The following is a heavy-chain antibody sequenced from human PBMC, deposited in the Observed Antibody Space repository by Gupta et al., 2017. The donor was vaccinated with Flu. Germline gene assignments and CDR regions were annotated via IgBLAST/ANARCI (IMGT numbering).Heavy chain of an antibody. CDR1: GFTFSSYA. CDR2: ISGSGGST. D-gene: IGHD3-16*02. J-gene: IGHJ5*02. CDR3: AKAPRGGSYPGDDWFDP. Sequence: EVQLLESGGGLVQPGGSLRLSCAASGFTFSSYALSWVRQAPGKGLEWVSAISGSGGSTYYADSVKGRFTISRDNSKNTLYLQMNSLRAEDTAVYYCAKAPRGGSYPGDDWFDPWGQGTLVTVSS. V-gene: IGHV3-23*01.